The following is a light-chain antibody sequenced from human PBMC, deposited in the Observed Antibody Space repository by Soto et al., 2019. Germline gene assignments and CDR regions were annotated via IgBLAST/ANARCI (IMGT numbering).Light chain of an antibody. J-gene: IGKJ4*01. V-gene: IGKV1-9*01. Sequence: IQLTQSPSSLSASVGDRVTITCRASQDIAIYLAWYQQNPGEAPKLLIYAASTLHGGVPARFSGSGSGTDFALTITIWQGEGCAKVYRLQLCSSPSTFGGGTKVE. CDR2: AAS. CDR3: LQLCSSPST. CDR1: QDIAIY.